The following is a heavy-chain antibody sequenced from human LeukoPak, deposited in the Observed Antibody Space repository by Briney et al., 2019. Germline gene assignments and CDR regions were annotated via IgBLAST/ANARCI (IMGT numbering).Heavy chain of an antibody. V-gene: IGHV1-8*01. CDR2: MNHNSGNT. D-gene: IGHD1-26*01. Sequence: GASVKVSCKASGYTFTSYDINWVRQATGQGLEWMGWMNHNSGNTGYAQKFQGRVTMTRNTSISTAYMELSSLRSEDTAVYYCARGLGISGSYDELAFDIWGQGTMVTVSS. J-gene: IGHJ3*02. CDR3: ARGLGISGSYDELAFDI. CDR1: GYTFTSYD.